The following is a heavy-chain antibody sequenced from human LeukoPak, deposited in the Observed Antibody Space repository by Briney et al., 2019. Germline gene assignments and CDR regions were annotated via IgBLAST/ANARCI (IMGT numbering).Heavy chain of an antibody. J-gene: IGHJ4*02. V-gene: IGHV1-69*13. CDR2: IIPIFGTA. Sequence: GASVKVSCKASGGTFSSYAISWVRQARGHRLEWMGGIIPIFGTANYAQKFQGRVTITADESTSTAYMELSSLRSEDTAVYYCAREPDYWGQGTLVTVSS. CDR1: GGTFSSYA. CDR3: AREPDY.